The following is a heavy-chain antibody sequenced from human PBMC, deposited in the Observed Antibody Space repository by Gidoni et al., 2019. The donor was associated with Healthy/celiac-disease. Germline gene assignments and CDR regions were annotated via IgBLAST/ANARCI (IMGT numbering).Heavy chain of an antibody. V-gene: IGHV2-26*01. D-gene: IGHD6-19*01. CDR2: IFSNDEK. CDR1: GFSLSNARMG. J-gene: IGHJ4*02. Sequence: QVTLKESGPVLVKPTETLTLTCTVSGFSLSNARMGVSWIRQPPGKALEWLAHIFSNDEKSYSTSLKIRLTISKDTSKSQVVLTMTNMDPVDTATYYCASGSGWYVVFDYWGQGTLVTVSS. CDR3: ASGSGWYVVFDY.